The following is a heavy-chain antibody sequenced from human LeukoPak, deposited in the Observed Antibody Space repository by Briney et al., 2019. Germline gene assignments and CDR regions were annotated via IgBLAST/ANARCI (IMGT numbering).Heavy chain of an antibody. CDR3: ARARPRLDLSVCLPDY. Sequence: GASVKVSCKASGYTFTGYYMHWVRQAPGQGLEWMGWINPNSGGTNYAQKFQGRVTMTRDTSISTAYMELSRLRSDDTAVYYCARARPRLDLSVCLPDYWGQGTLVTVSS. V-gene: IGHV1-2*02. D-gene: IGHD2-2*03. CDR1: GYTFTGYY. J-gene: IGHJ4*02. CDR2: INPNSGGT.